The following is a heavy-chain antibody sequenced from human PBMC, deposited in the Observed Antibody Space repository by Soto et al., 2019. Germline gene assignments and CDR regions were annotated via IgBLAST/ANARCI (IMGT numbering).Heavy chain of an antibody. V-gene: IGHV4-59*08. CDR3: ARRYGSAFDI. Sequence: TDNLSLTCTVSVGSISSYYWSWIRQPPGKGLEWVGYIYYSGSTNYNPSLKSRVTISVDTSKNQFSLKLSSVTAADTAVYYCARRYGSAFDIWGRGTMVT. CDR1: VGSISSYY. CDR2: IYYSGST. D-gene: IGHD1-26*01. J-gene: IGHJ3*02.